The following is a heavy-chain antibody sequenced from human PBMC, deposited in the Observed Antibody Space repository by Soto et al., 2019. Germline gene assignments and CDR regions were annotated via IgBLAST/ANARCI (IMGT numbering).Heavy chain of an antibody. CDR3: ASMKYYDILTGFPTANWFGP. CDR2: IYYSGST. Sequence: SETLSLTCTVSGGSVSSGSYYWSWIRQPPGKGLEWIGYIYYSGSTNYNPSLKSRVTISVDTSKNQFSLKLSSVTAADTAVYYCASMKYYDILTGFPTANWFGPWGQGTLVTVSS. J-gene: IGHJ5*02. V-gene: IGHV4-61*01. CDR1: GGSVSSGSYY. D-gene: IGHD3-9*01.